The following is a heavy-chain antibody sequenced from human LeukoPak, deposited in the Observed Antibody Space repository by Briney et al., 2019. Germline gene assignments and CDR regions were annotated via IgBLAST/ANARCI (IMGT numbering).Heavy chain of an antibody. J-gene: IGHJ6*02. CDR1: GFTFSSYG. CDR2: IWYDGSNK. V-gene: IGHV3-33*01. CDR3: AREIAALGMDV. Sequence: TGGSLRLSCAASGFTFSSYGMHWVRQAPGKGLEWVAVIWYDGSNKHYADSVKGRFTISRDNSKNTLYLQMNSLRAEDTAVYYCAREIAALGMDVWGQGTTVTVSS. D-gene: IGHD6-6*01.